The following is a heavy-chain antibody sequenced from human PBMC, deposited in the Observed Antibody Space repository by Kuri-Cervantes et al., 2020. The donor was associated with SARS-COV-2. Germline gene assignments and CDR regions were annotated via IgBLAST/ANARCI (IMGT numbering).Heavy chain of an antibody. Sequence: ESLKISCTVSGGSISSSSYYWGWIRQPPGEGLEWIGSIYYSGSTYYNPSLKSRVTISVDTSKNQFSLKLSSVTAADTAVYYCAGTSSVVVIATGPYYFDYWGQGTLVTVSS. CDR2: IYYSGST. CDR1: GGSISSSSYY. V-gene: IGHV4-39*01. J-gene: IGHJ4*02. CDR3: AGTSSVVVIATGPYYFDY. D-gene: IGHD2-21*01.